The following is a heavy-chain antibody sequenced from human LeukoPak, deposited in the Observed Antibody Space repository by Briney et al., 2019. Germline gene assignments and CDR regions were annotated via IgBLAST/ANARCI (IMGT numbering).Heavy chain of an antibody. D-gene: IGHD5-12*01. Sequence: PGRSLRSSCAATGFTFSSYGMHRVRQAPGKGLVGVAVIWYDGSNKYYADSVKGRFTISRDNSKNTLYLQMNSMRAEDTAVYYCAKDTSGYDFGFDYWGQGTLVTVSS. CDR2: IWYDGSNK. V-gene: IGHV3-33*06. CDR1: GFTFSSYG. CDR3: AKDTSGYDFGFDY. J-gene: IGHJ4*02.